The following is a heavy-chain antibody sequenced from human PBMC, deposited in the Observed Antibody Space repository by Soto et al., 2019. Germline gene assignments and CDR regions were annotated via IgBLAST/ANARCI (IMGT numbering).Heavy chain of an antibody. CDR3: SRFIMVGGWFDPNYYHGMGV. J-gene: IGHJ6*02. D-gene: IGHD6-19*01. Sequence: SVKVSCKTSGYTVSNYGINWVRQAPGQGLEWMGWISGYNGNTNYAQTVQGRVTMTTDTSTGTVYMELRSLKSDDTAIYYCSRFIMVGGWFDPNYYHGMGVRRQGTTVTASS. CDR1: GYTVSNYG. V-gene: IGHV1-18*01. CDR2: ISGYNGNT.